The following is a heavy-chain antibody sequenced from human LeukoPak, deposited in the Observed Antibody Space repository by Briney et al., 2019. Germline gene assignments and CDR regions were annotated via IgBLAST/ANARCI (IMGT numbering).Heavy chain of an antibody. D-gene: IGHD2-15*01. Sequence: PGGSLRLSCAASGFTFSSYAMSWVRQAPGKGLEWVSAISGSGGSTYYADSVKGRFTISRDNSKNTLYLQMNSLRAEDTAVYYCAKDIVVVVAATGGRDCWGQGTLVTVSS. CDR2: ISGSGGST. V-gene: IGHV3-23*01. CDR3: AKDIVVVVAATGGRDC. CDR1: GFTFSSYA. J-gene: IGHJ4*02.